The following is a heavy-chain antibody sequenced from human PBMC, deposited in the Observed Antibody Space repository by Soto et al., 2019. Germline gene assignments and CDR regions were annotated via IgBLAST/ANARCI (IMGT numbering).Heavy chain of an antibody. CDR1: GFTFSSYE. J-gene: IGHJ4*02. CDR3: ARVNYYDSSGYYQWPPDY. CDR2: ISSSGSTI. Sequence: GGSLRLSCAASGFTFSSYEMNWVRQAPGKGLEWVSYISSSGSTIYYADSVKGRFTISRDNAKNSLYLQMNSLRAEDTAVYYCARVNYYDSSGYYQWPPDYWGQGTLVTVSS. D-gene: IGHD3-22*01. V-gene: IGHV3-48*03.